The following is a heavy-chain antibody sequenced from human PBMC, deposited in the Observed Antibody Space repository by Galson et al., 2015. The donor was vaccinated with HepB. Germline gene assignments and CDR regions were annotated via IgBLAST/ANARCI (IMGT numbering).Heavy chain of an antibody. CDR3: ARSATVTTYYYYYYMDV. D-gene: IGHD4-17*01. V-gene: IGHV1-69*04. CDR2: IIPILGIA. J-gene: IGHJ6*03. CDR1: GGTFSSYA. Sequence: SVKVSCKASGGTFSSYAISWVRQAPGQGLEWMGRIIPILGIANYAQKFQGRVTITADKSTSTAYMELSSLRSEDTAVYYCARSATVTTYYYYYYMDVWGKGTTVTVSS.